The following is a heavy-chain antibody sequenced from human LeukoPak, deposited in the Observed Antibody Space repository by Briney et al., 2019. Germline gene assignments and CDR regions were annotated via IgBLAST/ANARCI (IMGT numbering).Heavy chain of an antibody. CDR2: ISGSGGRT. J-gene: IGHJ3*02. Sequence: AGGSLRLSCAASGFTFSSYAMSWVRQAPGKGLEWVSGISGSGGRTYYADSVKGRFTISRDNSKNTQNLQMNSLRADDTAVYYCAKHWGLWFGELGAPDGFDIWGQGTMVTVSS. V-gene: IGHV3-23*01. D-gene: IGHD3-10*01. CDR1: GFTFSSYA. CDR3: AKHWGLWFGELGAPDGFDI.